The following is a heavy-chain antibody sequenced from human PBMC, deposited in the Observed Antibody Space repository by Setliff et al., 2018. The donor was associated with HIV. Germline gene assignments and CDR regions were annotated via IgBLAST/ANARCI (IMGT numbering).Heavy chain of an antibody. CDR2: IFYTGST. D-gene: IGHD2-2*01. CDR3: VRGYCSSTTCYDDYYYMDV. Sequence: PSETLSLTCTVSGSSISGHYWSWIRQPPGKGLEWIAYIFYTGSTNYNPSLKSRVTISVDTSKNQFFLKLSSVAAAVTAVYYCVRGYCSSTTCYDDYYYMDVWGKGSTVTVSS. V-gene: IGHV4-59*11. CDR1: GSSISGHY. J-gene: IGHJ6*03.